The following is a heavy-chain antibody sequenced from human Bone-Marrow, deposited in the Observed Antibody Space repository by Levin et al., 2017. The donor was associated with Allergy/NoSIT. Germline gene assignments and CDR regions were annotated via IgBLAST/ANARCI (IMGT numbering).Heavy chain of an antibody. J-gene: IGHJ4*02. CDR2: ISAYNGNT. CDR3: ARDWPADDYYFDY. CDR1: GYTFTSYG. Sequence: GESLKISCKASGYTFTSYGISWVRQAPGQGLEWMGWISAYNGNTNYAQKLQGRVTMTTDTSTSTAYMELRSLRSDDTAVYYCARDWPADDYYFDYWGQGTLVTVSS. D-gene: IGHD2-21*02. V-gene: IGHV1-18*01.